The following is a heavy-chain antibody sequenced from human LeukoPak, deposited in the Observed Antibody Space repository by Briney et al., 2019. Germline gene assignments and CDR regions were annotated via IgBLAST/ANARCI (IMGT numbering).Heavy chain of an antibody. CDR3: ARSCIAVGPSGYYYYMDV. V-gene: IGHV4-39*07. J-gene: IGHJ6*03. CDR2: IYYSGST. Sequence: SETLSLTCSVSDGSISSGYYYWAWIRQPPGKGPEWIGSIYYSGSTYYNPSLKSRVTISVDTSKNQFSLKLSSVTAADTAVYYCARSCIAVGPSGYYYYMDVWGKGTTVTVSS. CDR1: DGSISSGYYY. D-gene: IGHD6-19*01.